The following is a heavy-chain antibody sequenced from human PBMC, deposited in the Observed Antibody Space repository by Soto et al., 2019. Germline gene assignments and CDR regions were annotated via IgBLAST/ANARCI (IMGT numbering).Heavy chain of an antibody. D-gene: IGHD2-2*01. CDR1: GYTFTSYD. V-gene: IGHV1-8*01. Sequence: ASVKVSCKASGYTFTSYDINWVRQATGQGLEWMGWMNPNSGNTGYAQKFQGRVTMTRNTSISTAYMERSSLRAGDTAVYYWAGVKLSRTSSGYWGQGTLVTVSS. J-gene: IGHJ4*02. CDR2: MNPNSGNT. CDR3: AGVKLSRTSSGY.